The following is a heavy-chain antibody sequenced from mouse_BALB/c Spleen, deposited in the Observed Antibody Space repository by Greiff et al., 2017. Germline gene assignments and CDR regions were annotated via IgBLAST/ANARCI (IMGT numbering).Heavy chain of an antibody. CDR1: GFSLTSYG. Sequence: QVQLKQSGPGLVQPSQSLSITCTVSGFSLTSYGVHWVRQSPGKGLEWLGVIWSGGSTDYNAAFISRLSISKDNSKSQVFFKMNSLQANDTAIYYCARIGDAHWYFDVWGAGTTVTVSS. D-gene: IGHD3-3*01. CDR2: IWSGGST. J-gene: IGHJ1*01. V-gene: IGHV2-2*02. CDR3: ARIGDAHWYFDV.